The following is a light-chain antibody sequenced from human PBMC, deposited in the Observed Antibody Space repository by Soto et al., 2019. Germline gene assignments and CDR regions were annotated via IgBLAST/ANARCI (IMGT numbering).Light chain of an antibody. V-gene: IGKV1D-12*01. Sequence: DIQMTQSPSSVSASVGDRVTITCRASQAISTWLARYQQKPGKAPKLLIYAAPNLQTGVPSRFSGSGSGTDFTLTISSLQPEDFATYYCQQANSFPRTFGQGTKVEIK. CDR1: QAISTW. CDR3: QQANSFPRT. J-gene: IGKJ1*01. CDR2: AAP.